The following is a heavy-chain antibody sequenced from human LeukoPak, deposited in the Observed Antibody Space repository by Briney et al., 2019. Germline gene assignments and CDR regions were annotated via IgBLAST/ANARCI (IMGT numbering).Heavy chain of an antibody. J-gene: IGHJ6*03. Sequence: SETLSLTCTVSGGSISSDYWSWIRQPPGKGLEWIGYIYYSGSTNYNPSLKSRVTISVDTSKNQFSLKLSSVTAADTAVYYCARDVQGYYGSGSFSNYYYYYMDVWGKGTTVTVSS. CDR3: ARDVQGYYGSGSFSNYYYYYMDV. D-gene: IGHD3-10*01. CDR2: IYYSGST. CDR1: GGSISSDY. V-gene: IGHV4-59*01.